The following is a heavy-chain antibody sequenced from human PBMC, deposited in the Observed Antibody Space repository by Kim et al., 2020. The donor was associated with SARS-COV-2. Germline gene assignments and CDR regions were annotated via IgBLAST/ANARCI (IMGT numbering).Heavy chain of an antibody. CDR3: ARPQNIDAFAI. J-gene: IGHJ3*02. CDR1: GYSFTSYW. CDR2: IYPGDSDT. V-gene: IGHV5-51*01. Sequence: GESLKTSCKGSGYSFTSYWIGWVRQMPGKGLGWMGIIYPGDSDTRHRPSFQGQVTISADKSISTAYLQWSSLKASDTAMYYCARPQNIDAFAIWGQGTMVAVSS.